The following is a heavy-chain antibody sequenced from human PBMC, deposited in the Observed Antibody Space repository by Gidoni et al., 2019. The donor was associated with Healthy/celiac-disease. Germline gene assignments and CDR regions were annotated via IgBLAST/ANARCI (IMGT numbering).Heavy chain of an antibody. J-gene: IGHJ3*02. CDR3: ARAGMVRGPDKAFDI. CDR2: INHSGST. V-gene: IGHV4-34*01. Sequence: QVQLQQWGAGLLKPSETLSLTCAVYGGSFSGYYWSWIRQPQGKGLKWIGEINHSGSTNYNPSLKSRVNISEDKAKNQFSLKLSSVTAADTAVYYCARAGMVRGPDKAFDIWGQGTMVTVSS. CDR1: GGSFSGYY. D-gene: IGHD3-10*01.